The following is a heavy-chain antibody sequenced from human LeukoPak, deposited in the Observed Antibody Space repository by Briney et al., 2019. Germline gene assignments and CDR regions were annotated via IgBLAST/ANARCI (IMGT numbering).Heavy chain of an antibody. CDR1: GFTVSSNY. CDR2: IYSGGST. V-gene: IGHV3-53*01. D-gene: IGHD3-9*01. Sequence: GGSLRLSCAASGFTVSSNYMSWVRQAPGKGLDWVSVIYSGGSTYYADSVKGRFTISRDNSKNTLYLQMNSLRAEDTAVYYCNAYDILTGRAFDYWGQGTLVTVSS. CDR3: NAYDILTGRAFDY. J-gene: IGHJ4*02.